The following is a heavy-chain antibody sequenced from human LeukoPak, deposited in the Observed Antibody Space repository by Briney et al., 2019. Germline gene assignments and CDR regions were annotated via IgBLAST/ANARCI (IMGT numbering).Heavy chain of an antibody. V-gene: IGHV4-59*08. Sequence: SETLSLTCTVSGGSIRSYYWGWIRQPPGKGLEWIGYIHYSESTKYNPSLKSRVTMSVDTSKNQFSLKLSSVSAADTAVYYCASRSGSFSDALDIWGQGTLVTVSS. D-gene: IGHD3-10*01. CDR1: GGSIRSYY. J-gene: IGHJ3*02. CDR3: ASRSGSFSDALDI. CDR2: IHYSEST.